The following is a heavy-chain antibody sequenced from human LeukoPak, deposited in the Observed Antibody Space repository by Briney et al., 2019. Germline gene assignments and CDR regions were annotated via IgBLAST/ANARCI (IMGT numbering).Heavy chain of an antibody. Sequence: PTRSLTSAISGHSLPSNGAAWNWITQFPARGLEWLGRTYYRSKWSNDYALSVKSRITINPDTSKNQFSLQLKFVTPEDTAVYYCARLVGDQVVYWGQGTLVTVSS. CDR1: GHSLPSNGAA. D-gene: IGHD2-2*01. CDR2: TYYRSKWSN. V-gene: IGHV6-1*01. CDR3: ARLVGDQVVY. J-gene: IGHJ4*02.